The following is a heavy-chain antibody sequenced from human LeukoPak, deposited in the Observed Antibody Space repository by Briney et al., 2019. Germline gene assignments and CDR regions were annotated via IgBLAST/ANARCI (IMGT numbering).Heavy chain of an antibody. V-gene: IGHV3-74*03. D-gene: IGHD1-7*01. CDR1: GFTFSRYC. CDR3: AREKNYEVFYY. CDR2: INADGTAT. J-gene: IGHJ4*02. Sequence: GGSLRLSCGDSGFTFSRYCMSWFRQAPGKGLEWVSRINADGTATMYADSVKGRFTLSRDNDKNTLFLQMNTLQAEDTALYYCAREKNYEVFYYWGQGSLVTVSA.